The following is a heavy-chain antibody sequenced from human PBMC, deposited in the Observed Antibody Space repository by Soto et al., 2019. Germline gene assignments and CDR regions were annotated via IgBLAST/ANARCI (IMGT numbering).Heavy chain of an antibody. V-gene: IGHV2-5*02. CDR2: IYWDDDK. Sequence: QITLKESGPTLVKPTQTLTLTCTFSGFSLSTSGVGVGWIRQPPGKALEWLALIYWDDDKRYSPSLKSRVTITKDTSKNQVVLTMTNMDPVDTATYYCAHRLGWLVDFDYWGQGTLVTVSS. CDR1: GFSLSTSGVG. D-gene: IGHD5-12*01. J-gene: IGHJ4*02. CDR3: AHRLGWLVDFDY.